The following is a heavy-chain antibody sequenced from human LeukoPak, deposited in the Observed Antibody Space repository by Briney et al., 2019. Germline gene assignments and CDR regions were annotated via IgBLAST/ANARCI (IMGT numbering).Heavy chain of an antibody. D-gene: IGHD2-2*01. CDR2: INHSGST. J-gene: IGHJ4*02. CDR3: ASVVPDLFDY. V-gene: IGHV4-34*01. CDR1: GGSFSGYY. Sequence: SETLSLTCAVYGGSFSGYYWSWIRQPPGKGLEWIGEINHSGSTNYNPSLKSRVTISVDTSKNQSSLKLSSVTAADTAVYFCASVVPDLFDYWGQGTLVTVSS.